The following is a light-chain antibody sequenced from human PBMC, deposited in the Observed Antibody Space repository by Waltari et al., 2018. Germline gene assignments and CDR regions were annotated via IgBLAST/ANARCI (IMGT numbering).Light chain of an antibody. CDR2: GGS. CDR1: SSHVGSCRF. J-gene: IGLJ2*01. CDR3: CSYAGSSPHVV. V-gene: IGLV2-23*01. Sequence: QSALTQPASVSGSPGQSLTISCTANSSHVGSCRFLSWYPQHPGKAPKLMIYGGSQRPSGISNRFSGSKSGNTASLTISGLRAEDEADYYCCSYAGSSPHVVFGGGTKLTVL.